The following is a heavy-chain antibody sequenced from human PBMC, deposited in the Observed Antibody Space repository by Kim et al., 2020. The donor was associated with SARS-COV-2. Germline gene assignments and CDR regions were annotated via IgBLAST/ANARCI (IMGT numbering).Heavy chain of an antibody. CDR3: AREGSGWYFRD. Sequence: SETLSLTCAVYGGSFSGYYWSWIRQPPGKGLEWIGEINHSGSTNYNPSLKSRVTISVDTSKNQFSLKLSSVTAADTAVYYCAREGSGWYFRDWGQGTLVTVSS. V-gene: IGHV4-34*01. D-gene: IGHD6-19*01. J-gene: IGHJ4*02. CDR1: GGSFSGYY. CDR2: INHSGST.